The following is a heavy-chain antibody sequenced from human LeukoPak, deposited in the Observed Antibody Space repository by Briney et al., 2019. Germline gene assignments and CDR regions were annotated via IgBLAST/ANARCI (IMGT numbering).Heavy chain of an antibody. V-gene: IGHV3-7*03. CDR1: GFW. Sequence: GGSLRLSCAASGFWMSWVRQAPGKGLEWVASINQDESMKFYVDSVKGRFTISRDNAKNSLYLQMNSLRAEDSAVYYCARAAYYYDSSGYYPGFDYWGQGTLVTVSS. CDR3: ARAAYYYDSSGYYPGFDY. D-gene: IGHD3-22*01. J-gene: IGHJ4*02. CDR2: INQDESMK.